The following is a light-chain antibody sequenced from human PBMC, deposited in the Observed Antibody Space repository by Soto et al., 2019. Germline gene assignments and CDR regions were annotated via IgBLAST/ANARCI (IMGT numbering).Light chain of an antibody. J-gene: IGKJ5*01. CDR1: QIVNNNY. CDR3: QQYGSSPPIT. Sequence: DIVLTQSPGTLYLSPGERATLSCRASQIVNNNYLAWYQQRPGQAPRLLIYGASSRATGIPDRFSGSGSGTDFTLTISRLEPEDFAVYYCQQYGSSPPITFGQGTRLEIK. V-gene: IGKV3-20*01. CDR2: GAS.